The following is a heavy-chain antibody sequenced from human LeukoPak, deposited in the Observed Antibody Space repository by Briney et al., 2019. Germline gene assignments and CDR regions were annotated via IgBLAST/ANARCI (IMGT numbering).Heavy chain of an antibody. Sequence: GGSLRLSCAASGFTFDDYAMHWVRQAPGKGLEGVSGITWNSGSIGYADSVKGRFTISRDNAKNSLYLQMNSLRAEDTAFYYCAKDSGDYWGQGTLVTVSS. CDR2: ITWNSGSI. V-gene: IGHV3-9*01. J-gene: IGHJ4*02. CDR3: AKDSGDY. CDR1: GFTFDDYA.